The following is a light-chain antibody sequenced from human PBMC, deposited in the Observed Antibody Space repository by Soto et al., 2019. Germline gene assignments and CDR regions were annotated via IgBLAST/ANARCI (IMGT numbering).Light chain of an antibody. Sequence: DIQMTQSPSSLSASVGDRVTITCRASQGITTDLNWYQQKPGKAPKRLIYAASRLQSGVPSRFSGSGSGTDFTLTISILQPDDFATYYCLQYNNYPYTFGQGTKLEIK. CDR1: QGITTD. CDR3: LQYNNYPYT. CDR2: AAS. V-gene: IGKV1-17*01. J-gene: IGKJ2*01.